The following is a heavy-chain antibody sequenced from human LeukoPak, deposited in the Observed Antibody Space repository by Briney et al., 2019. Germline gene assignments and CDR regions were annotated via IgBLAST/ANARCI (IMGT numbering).Heavy chain of an antibody. CDR1: GFTFSSYS. J-gene: IGHJ3*02. Sequence: PGGSLRLSCAASGFTFSSYSMNWVRQAPGKGLEWVSFIRYHGSNKYYADSVKGRFTISRDNSKNTLYLQMNSLRAEDTAVYYCAKEGDYYGSGSHRDGFDIWGQGTMVTVSS. CDR2: IRYHGSNK. D-gene: IGHD3-10*01. CDR3: AKEGDYYGSGSHRDGFDI. V-gene: IGHV3-30*02.